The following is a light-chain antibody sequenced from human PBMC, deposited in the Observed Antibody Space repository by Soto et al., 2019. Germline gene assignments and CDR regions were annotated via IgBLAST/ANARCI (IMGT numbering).Light chain of an antibody. CDR3: QQYNSYSEA. Sequence: GDRVTITCRASQSISSWLAWYQQKPGKAPKLLIYNASSLESGVPSRFSGSGSGTEFTLTISSLQPDDFATYYCQQYNSYSEAFGQGTKGDIK. CDR2: NAS. J-gene: IGKJ1*01. CDR1: QSISSW. V-gene: IGKV1-5*03.